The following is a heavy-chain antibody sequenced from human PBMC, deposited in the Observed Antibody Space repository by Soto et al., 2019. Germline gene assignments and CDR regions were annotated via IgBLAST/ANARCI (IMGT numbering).Heavy chain of an antibody. CDR2: ISYDGSNK. CDR1: GFTVSSYG. J-gene: IGHJ4*02. V-gene: IGHV3-30*18. D-gene: IGHD6-13*01. Sequence: QVQLVESGGGVVQPGRSLRLSCAASGFTVSSYGMHWVRQAPGQGLEWVAVISYDGSNKYYADSVKGRFTISRDNYKKTLYLQMNRQRAEGPAVDYCWQDGAPAAAGGGRLPVTPDYWGQGTLVTVAS. CDR3: WQDGAPAAAGGGRLPVTPDY.